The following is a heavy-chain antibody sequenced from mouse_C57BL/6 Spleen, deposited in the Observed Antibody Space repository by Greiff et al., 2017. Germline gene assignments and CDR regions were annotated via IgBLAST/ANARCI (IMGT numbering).Heavy chain of an antibody. CDR1: GSAFGGPW. D-gene: IGHD3-2*01. CDR2: IYPGDGDT. Sequence: QVQLQQSGPELVKPGASVKISCRASGSAFGGPWRTGVKRRPGRVLAWIGRIYPGDGDTNYNGKFKGKATLTADKSSSTAYMQLSSLTSEDSAVYFCARDSSYAMDYWGQGTSVTVSS. J-gene: IGHJ4*01. V-gene: IGHV1-82*01. CDR3: ARDSSYAMDY.